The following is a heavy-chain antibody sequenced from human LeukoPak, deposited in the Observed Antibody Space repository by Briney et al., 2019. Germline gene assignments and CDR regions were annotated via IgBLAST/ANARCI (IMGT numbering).Heavy chain of an antibody. CDR1: GYTFTSYG. CDR2: ISAYNGNT. J-gene: IGHJ4*02. Sequence: APVKVSCKASGYTFTSYGISWARQAPGQGLEWMGWISAYNGNTNYAQKVQGRVTMTTDTSTSTAYMELRSLRSDDTAVYYCARLRSDHKPFDYWGQGTLVTVSS. D-gene: IGHD1-14*01. CDR3: ARLRSDHKPFDY. V-gene: IGHV1-18*01.